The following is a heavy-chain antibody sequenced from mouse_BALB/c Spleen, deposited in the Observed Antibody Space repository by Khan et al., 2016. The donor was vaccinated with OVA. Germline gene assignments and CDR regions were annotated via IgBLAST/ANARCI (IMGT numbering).Heavy chain of an antibody. D-gene: IGHD1-1*01. CDR3: ARRACYYDCEGFAY. CDR2: VSTGGGYT. CDR1: GFTFSTYG. J-gene: IGHJ3*01. Sequence: EVELVESGGDLVKPGGSLKLSCAASGFTFSTYGMPWVRQTPDKRLEWVATVSTGGGYTYYPDSVKGRFTISRDNAKNTLYLQLSSLKSEDTAMFACARRACYYDCEGFAYWGQGTLVTVSA. V-gene: IGHV5-6*01.